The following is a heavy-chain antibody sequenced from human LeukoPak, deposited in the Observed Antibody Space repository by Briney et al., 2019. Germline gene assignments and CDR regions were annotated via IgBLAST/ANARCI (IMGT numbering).Heavy chain of an antibody. CDR2: ISAYNGNT. CDR1: GYTFTSCG. CDR3: ARDTTGTTIRDYMDV. Sequence: ASVKVSCKASGYTFTSCGISWVRQAPGQGLEWMGWISAYNGNTNYAQKLQGRVTMTTDTSTSTAYMELRSLRSDDTAVYYCARDTTGTTIRDYMDVWGKGTTVTVSS. V-gene: IGHV1-18*01. D-gene: IGHD1-1*01. J-gene: IGHJ6*03.